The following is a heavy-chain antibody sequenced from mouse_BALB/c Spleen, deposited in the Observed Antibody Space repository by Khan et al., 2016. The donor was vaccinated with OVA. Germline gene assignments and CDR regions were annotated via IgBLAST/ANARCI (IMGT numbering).Heavy chain of an antibody. CDR2: IYPGSGNT. J-gene: IGHJ4*01. CDR3: ARPKYYGSSYDTMDA. V-gene: IGHV1-63*02. D-gene: IGHD1-1*01. CDR1: GYTFTNYW. Sequence: QVRLQQSGAELVRPGTSVKMSCKAAGYTFTNYWIGWVKQRPGHGLEWIGDIYPGSGNTNYNEKIKGKAKLTADTSSSTAYMQLSSLTSEDSATHYWARPKYYGSSYDTMDAWGQGTSVTVSS.